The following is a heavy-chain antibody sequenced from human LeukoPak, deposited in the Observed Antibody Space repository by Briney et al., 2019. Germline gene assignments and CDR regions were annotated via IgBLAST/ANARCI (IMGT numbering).Heavy chain of an antibody. D-gene: IGHD4-17*01. V-gene: IGHV3-23*01. J-gene: IGHJ5*02. CDR3: ARGERTVTTGFDP. CDR2: ISGSGGST. CDR1: GFTFSSYA. Sequence: PGGSLRLSCAASGFTFSSYAMSWVRQAPGKGLEWVSAISGSGGSTCYADSVKGRFTISRDNAKNSLYLQMNSLRDEDTAVYYCARGERTVTTGFDPWGQGTLVTVSS.